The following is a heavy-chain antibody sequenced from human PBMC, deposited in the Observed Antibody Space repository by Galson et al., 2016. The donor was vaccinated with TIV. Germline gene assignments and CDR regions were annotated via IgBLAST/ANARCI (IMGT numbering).Heavy chain of an antibody. CDR1: GGSISNSGYY. Sequence: TLSLTCTVSGGSISNSGYYWSWIRQRPGKGLDWYGSIYYSANINYNPSLKSRIVISVATSKNQFSLRLSSVTAADTGVYYCARVNTKYVTTTRYFDLWGRGTPVTVSS. D-gene: IGHD4-17*01. J-gene: IGHJ2*01. CDR2: IYYSANI. CDR3: ARVNTKYVTTTRYFDL. V-gene: IGHV4-31*03.